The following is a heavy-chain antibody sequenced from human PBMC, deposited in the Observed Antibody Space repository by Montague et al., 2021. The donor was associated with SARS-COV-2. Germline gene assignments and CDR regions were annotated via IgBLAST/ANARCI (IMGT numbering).Heavy chain of an antibody. CDR3: TRGAPGY. J-gene: IGHJ4*02. CDR2: ISHSGSA. CDR1: GGSISDYK. Sequence: SETLSLTCAVYGGSISDYKWTWIRQSPGKGLEWLGQISHSGSANYNPSLKSRVTISVDTAKNQFSLKWTSVNVADTALYYCTRGAPGYWGQGTLVTVSS. V-gene: IGHV4-34*01.